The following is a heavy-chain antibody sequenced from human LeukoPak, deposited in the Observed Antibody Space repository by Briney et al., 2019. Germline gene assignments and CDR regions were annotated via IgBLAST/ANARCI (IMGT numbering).Heavy chain of an antibody. J-gene: IGHJ6*02. D-gene: IGHD1-26*01. CDR3: ARASVGSYSSYYYYYGMDV. V-gene: IGHV1-69*13. CDR2: IIPIFGTA. CDR1: GGTFSSYA. Sequence: GASVKVSCKASGGTFSSYAISWVRQAPGQGLEWMGGIIPIFGTANYAQKFQGRVTITADESTSTAYMELSSLRSEDTAVYYCARASVGSYSSYYYYYGMDVWGQGTTVTVSS.